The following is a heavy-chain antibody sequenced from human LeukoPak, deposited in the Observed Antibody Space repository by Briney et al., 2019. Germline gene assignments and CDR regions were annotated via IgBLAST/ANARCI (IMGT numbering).Heavy chain of an antibody. CDR2: IYYSGST. D-gene: IGHD2-8*01. J-gene: IGHJ4*02. CDR3: ARGPNIVLMVYAIPHYFDY. CDR1: GGSISSGGYY. V-gene: IGHV4-31*03. Sequence: PSETLSLTCTVSGGSISSGGYYWSWIRQHPGKGLEWIGYIYYSGSTYYNPSLKSRVTISVDTSKNQFSLKLSSVTAADTAVYYCARGPNIVLMVYAIPHYFDYWGQGTLVTVSS.